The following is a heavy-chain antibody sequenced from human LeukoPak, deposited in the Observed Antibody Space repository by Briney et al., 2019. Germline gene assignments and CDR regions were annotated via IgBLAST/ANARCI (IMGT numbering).Heavy chain of an antibody. J-gene: IGHJ4*02. D-gene: IGHD1-1*01. V-gene: IGHV3-74*01. Sequence: GGSLRLSCAASGFTFSSYWMHWVRHPPGKGLVWVSRIKNDGSTTTYADSVKGRFTVSRDNAKNTLYLQMNSLRAEDTAAYYCARERKYDSNFDYWGQGTLVTVSS. CDR2: IKNDGSTT. CDR1: GFTFSSYW. CDR3: ARERKYDSNFDY.